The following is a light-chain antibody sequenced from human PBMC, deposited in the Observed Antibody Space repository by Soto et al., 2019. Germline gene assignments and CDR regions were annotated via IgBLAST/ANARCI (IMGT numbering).Light chain of an antibody. CDR2: AAS. Sequence: IQMTQSPSSLSASVGDRVTITCRASQSISSSLNWYQQKPGKAPKLLISAASSLQSGVPSGFSGRGSGTDFTLTINSLQAEDFATYFCQQTYSIPVTFGGGTKVEMK. CDR3: QQTYSIPVT. CDR1: QSISSS. J-gene: IGKJ4*01. V-gene: IGKV1-39*01.